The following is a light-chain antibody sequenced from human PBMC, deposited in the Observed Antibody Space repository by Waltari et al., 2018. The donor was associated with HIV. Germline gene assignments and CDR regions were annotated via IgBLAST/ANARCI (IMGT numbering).Light chain of an antibody. J-gene: IGLJ2*01. V-gene: IGLV1-47*01. CDR3: ATWNDSL. CDR2: RNN. CDR1: SSNIGSNC. Sequence: QSVLTQPPSASGTPGQRDTISCSGSSSNIGSNCVYWNHHLPGTAPKLLVYRNNQRPSGVPDRLSGSKSGTSASLAISGLRSEDEADYYCATWNDSLVGGGTKLTVL.